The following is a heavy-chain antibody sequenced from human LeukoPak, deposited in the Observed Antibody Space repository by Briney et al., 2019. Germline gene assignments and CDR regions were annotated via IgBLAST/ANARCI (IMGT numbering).Heavy chain of an antibody. Sequence: GGSLRLSCEGSAFIFSGHWMNWVRQTPGKGLEWVASIKEDGSERQYVDSVKGRFSVSRDNTKGSLFLQLNSLRAEDTAVYYCAKDHIVVVPAAQLLNAEYFQHWGQGTLVTVSS. V-gene: IGHV3-7*03. CDR1: AFIFSGHW. D-gene: IGHD2-2*01. CDR2: IKEDGSER. CDR3: AKDHIVVVPAAQLLNAEYFQH. J-gene: IGHJ1*01.